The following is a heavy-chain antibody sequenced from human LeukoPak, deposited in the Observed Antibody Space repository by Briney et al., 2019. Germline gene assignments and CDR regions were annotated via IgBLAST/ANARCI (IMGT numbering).Heavy chain of an antibody. CDR3: ARESSLLWYYYYYMDV. J-gene: IGHJ6*03. CDR2: INPNSGGT. V-gene: IGHV1-2*02. CDR1: GYTFTGYY. D-gene: IGHD3-10*01. Sequence: ASVKVSCKASGYTFTGYYMHWVRQAPGQGLEWMGWINPNSGGTNYAQKFQGRVTMTRDTSISTAYMELSRLRSDDTVVYYCARESSLLWYYYYYMDVWGKGTTVTVSS.